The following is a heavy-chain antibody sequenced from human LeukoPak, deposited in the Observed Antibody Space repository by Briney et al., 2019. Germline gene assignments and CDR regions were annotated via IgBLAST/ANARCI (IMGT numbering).Heavy chain of an antibody. J-gene: IGHJ3*02. CDR3: ARDRSYYLGDAFDI. Sequence: PSETLSLTCAVYGGSFSGYYWSRIRQPPGKGLEWIGEINHSGSTNYNPSLKSRVTISVDTSKNQFSLKLSSVTAADTAVYYCARDRSYYLGDAFDIWGQGTMLTVSS. V-gene: IGHV4-34*01. CDR1: GGSFSGYY. D-gene: IGHD1-26*01. CDR2: INHSGST.